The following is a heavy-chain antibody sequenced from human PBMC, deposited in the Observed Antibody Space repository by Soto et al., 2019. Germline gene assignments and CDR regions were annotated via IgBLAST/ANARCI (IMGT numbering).Heavy chain of an antibody. CDR1: GFPFSIYE. J-gene: IGHJ5*02. V-gene: IGHV3-48*03. CDR2: ISISGSTI. Sequence: PGGSLRLSCAASGFPFSIYEMNLVRQSPGKGLEWVSYISISGSTIYYADSVKGRFTISRDNAKNSLYLQMNSLRDEDTAVYYCARGSARSPTSDYSHAPWCQGTLFTVSS. D-gene: IGHD4-4*01. CDR3: ARGSARSPTSDYSHAP.